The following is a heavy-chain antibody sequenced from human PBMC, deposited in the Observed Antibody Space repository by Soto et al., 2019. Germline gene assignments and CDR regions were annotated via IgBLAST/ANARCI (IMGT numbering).Heavy chain of an antibody. CDR1: GYTFTSYG. CDR2: ISAHNGNT. D-gene: IGHD1-1*01. V-gene: IGHV1-18*01. CDR3: ARGRYGDY. J-gene: IGHJ4*02. Sequence: QVHLVQSGAEVKKPGASVKVSCKASGYTFTSYGITWVRQAPGQGLEWMGWISAHNGNTEYAQKLQGRVIVTRDPSTGTAYMELRSLISDDTAVYYCARGRYGDYWGQGALVTVSS.